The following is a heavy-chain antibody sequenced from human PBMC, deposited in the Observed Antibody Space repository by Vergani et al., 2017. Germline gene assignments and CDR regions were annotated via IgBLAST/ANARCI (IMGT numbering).Heavy chain of an antibody. D-gene: IGHD6-6*01. CDR1: GFTLSDYW. CDR2: ISGQNFRT. Sequence: EVRLVESGGGLVQPGGSLRLSCATSGFTLSDYWIDWVRQAPGKGLEWVSGISGQNFRTHYADSVKGRFTISRDDSKNTVYLQINSLRAEDTAVYYCAKQHGSSSRYFDYWGQGTLVTVSS. V-gene: IGHV3-23*04. CDR3: AKQHGSSSRYFDY. J-gene: IGHJ4*02.